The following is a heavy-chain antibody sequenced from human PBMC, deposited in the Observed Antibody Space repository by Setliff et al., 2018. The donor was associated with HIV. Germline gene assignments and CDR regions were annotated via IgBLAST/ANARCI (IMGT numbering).Heavy chain of an antibody. D-gene: IGHD1-20*01. CDR1: GYSFSSYG. Sequence: ASVKVSCKASGYSFSSYGIGWVRMAPGQGLEWMGWMSTDNGNTNYAQKVQGRVTMTTDTGTRTAYMELRSLRSDDTAMYYCARMRGGHNIREGAFDIWGQWTVVTVSS. V-gene: IGHV1-18*01. CDR3: ARMRGGHNIREGAFDI. J-gene: IGHJ3*02. CDR2: MSTDNGNT.